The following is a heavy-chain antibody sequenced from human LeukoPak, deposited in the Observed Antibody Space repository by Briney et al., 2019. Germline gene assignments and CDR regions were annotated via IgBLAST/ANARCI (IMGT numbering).Heavy chain of an antibody. CDR3: AREGGFYRPLDY. J-gene: IGHJ4*02. D-gene: IGHD3-3*01. Sequence: SSETLSLTCGVSCGSVTSTNWWTWVRQPPGKGLEWIGEVHLDGRTNYNPSLKSRLTMSVDLSENHVSLKLTPVTAADTAVYYCAREGGFYRPLDYSGQGTLVTVSS. CDR1: CGSVTSTNW. V-gene: IGHV4-4*02. CDR2: VHLDGRT.